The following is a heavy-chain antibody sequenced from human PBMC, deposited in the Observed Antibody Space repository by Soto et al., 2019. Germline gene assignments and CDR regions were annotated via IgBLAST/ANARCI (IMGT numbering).Heavy chain of an antibody. CDR2: INHSGST. Sequence: SETLSLTCAVYGGSFSGYYWSWIRQPPGKGLDWIGEINHSGSTNYNPSLKSRVTISVDTSKNQFSLKLSSVTAADTAVYYCARSRPPPPLPPFAYYYYMDGWGKGTTVTVSS. V-gene: IGHV4-34*01. J-gene: IGHJ6*03. CDR3: ARSRPPPPLPPFAYYYYMDG. CDR1: GGSFSGYY.